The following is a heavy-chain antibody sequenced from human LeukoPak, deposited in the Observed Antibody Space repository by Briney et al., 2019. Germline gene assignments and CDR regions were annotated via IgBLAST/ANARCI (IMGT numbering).Heavy chain of an antibody. Sequence: SLKISCAASGFTFDDYAMHWVRQAPGKGLEWVSGISWNSGSIGYADSVKGRFTISRDDAKNSLYLQMNSLRAEDTALYYCAKSQRYRYSGSYSDWFDPWGQGTLVTVSS. D-gene: IGHD1-26*01. CDR3: AKSQRYRYSGSYSDWFDP. CDR1: GFTFDDYA. CDR2: ISWNSGSI. V-gene: IGHV3-9*01. J-gene: IGHJ5*02.